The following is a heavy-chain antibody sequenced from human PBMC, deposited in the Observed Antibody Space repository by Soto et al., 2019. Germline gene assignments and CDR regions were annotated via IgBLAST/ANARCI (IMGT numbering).Heavy chain of an antibody. CDR3: ARSMVRGVPLNWFDP. D-gene: IGHD3-10*01. J-gene: IGHJ5*02. CDR2: INHSGST. CDR1: GGSFSGYY. V-gene: IGHV4-34*01. Sequence: SETLSLTCAVYGGSFSGYYWSWIRQPPGKGLEWIGEINHSGSTNYNPSLKSRVTISVYTSKNQFSLMLSSVTAADTVVYYCARSMVRGVPLNWFDPWGQGTLVTVSS.